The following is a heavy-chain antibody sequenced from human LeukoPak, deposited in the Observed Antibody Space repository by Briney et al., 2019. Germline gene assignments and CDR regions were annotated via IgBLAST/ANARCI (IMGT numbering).Heavy chain of an antibody. Sequence: KPGGSLRLSCAASGFTFSDCYTSWIRQAPGKGLEWVSYISSSGSTIYYADSVKGRFTISRDNAKNSLYLQMNSLRAEDTAVYYCARQYHIADNYDYWGQGTLVTVSS. J-gene: IGHJ4*02. CDR1: GFTFSDCY. CDR2: ISSSGSTI. V-gene: IGHV3-11*01. CDR3: ARQYHIADNYDY. D-gene: IGHD6-13*01.